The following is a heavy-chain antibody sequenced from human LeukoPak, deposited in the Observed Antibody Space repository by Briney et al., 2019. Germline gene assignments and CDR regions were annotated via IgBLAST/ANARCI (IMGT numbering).Heavy chain of an antibody. CDR1: GGSFSGYY. CDR3: ARERCSSTSCYTDY. J-gene: IGHJ4*02. Sequence: PSETLSLTCAVYGGSFSGYYWSWIRQPPGKGLEWIGEINHSGSTNYNPSLKSRVTISVDTSKNQFSLKLSSVTAADTAVYYCARERCSSTSCYTDYWGQGTLVTVSS. CDR2: INHSGST. V-gene: IGHV4-34*01. D-gene: IGHD2-2*02.